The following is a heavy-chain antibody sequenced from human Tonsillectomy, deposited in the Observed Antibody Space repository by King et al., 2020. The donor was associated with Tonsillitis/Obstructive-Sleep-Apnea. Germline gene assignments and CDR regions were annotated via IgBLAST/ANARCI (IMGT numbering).Heavy chain of an antibody. CDR3: AKGERDDSGSASYCPEPNTPLDYYGLDV. J-gene: IGHJ6*02. V-gene: IGHV3-30*18. D-gene: IGHD3-10*01. CDR1: GFTFSNYG. Sequence: VQLVESGGGVVQPGRSLRLSCAASGFTFSNYGMHWVRQAPGKGLEWVGVISYDGSNKYYADSVKGRFTISRDNSKNTLYLQMNSLRAEDTAVYYCAKGERDDSGSASYCPEPNTPLDYYGLDVWGQGTTVTVSS. CDR2: ISYDGSNK.